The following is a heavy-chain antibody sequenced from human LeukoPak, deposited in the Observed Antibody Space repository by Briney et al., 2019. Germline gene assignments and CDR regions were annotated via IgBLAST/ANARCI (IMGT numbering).Heavy chain of an antibody. J-gene: IGHJ5*02. CDR3: AKDLDTMVSSNWFDP. CDR2: ISYDGSNK. Sequence: GGSLRLSGAASGFTFSSYGMHWVRQAPGKGLEWVAVISYDGSNKYYADSVKGRFTISRDNSKNTLYLQMNSLRAEDTAVYYCAKDLDTMVSSNWFDPWGQGTLVTVSS. V-gene: IGHV3-30*18. D-gene: IGHD3-10*01. CDR1: GFTFSSYG.